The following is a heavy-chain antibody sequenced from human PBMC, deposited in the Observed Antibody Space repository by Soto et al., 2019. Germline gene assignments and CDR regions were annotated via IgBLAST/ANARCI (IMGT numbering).Heavy chain of an antibody. CDR3: ARDESEWLRLGIYYYYYGMDV. V-gene: IGHV1-69*13. D-gene: IGHD5-12*01. CDR1: GGTFSSYA. Sequence: GASVKVSCKASGGTFSSYAISWVRQAPGQGLEWMGGIIPIFGTANYAQKFQGRVTITADESTSTAYMELSSLRSEDTAVYYCARDESEWLRLGIYYYYYGMDVWGQGTTVTVSS. CDR2: IIPIFGTA. J-gene: IGHJ6*02.